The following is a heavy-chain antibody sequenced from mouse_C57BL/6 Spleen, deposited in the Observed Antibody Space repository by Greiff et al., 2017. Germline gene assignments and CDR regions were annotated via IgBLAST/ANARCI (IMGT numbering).Heavy chain of an antibody. D-gene: IGHD2-2*01. CDR2: INPNNGGT. CDR3: ARRIYYGYDGGYYFDY. J-gene: IGHJ2*01. Sequence: VQLQQSGPELVKPGASVKISCKASGYTFTDYYMNWVKQSHGKSLEWIGDINPNNGGTSYNQKFKGKATLTVDKSSSTAYMELRSLTSEDSAVYYCARRIYYGYDGGYYFDYWGQGTTLTVSS. V-gene: IGHV1-26*01. CDR1: GYTFTDYY.